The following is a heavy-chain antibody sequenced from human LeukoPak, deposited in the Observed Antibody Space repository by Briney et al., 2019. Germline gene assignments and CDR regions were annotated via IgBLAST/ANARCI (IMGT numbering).Heavy chain of an antibody. V-gene: IGHV4-59*08. CDR2: IYYSGST. CDR1: GGSISSYY. Sequence: SETQSLTCAVSGGSISSYYWSWIRQPPGKGLEWIGYIYYSGSTNYNPSLKSRVTISVDTSKNQFSLKLSSVTAADTAVYYCARLYADYYFDYWGQGTLVTVSS. CDR3: ARLYADYYFDY. D-gene: IGHD2/OR15-2a*01. J-gene: IGHJ4*02.